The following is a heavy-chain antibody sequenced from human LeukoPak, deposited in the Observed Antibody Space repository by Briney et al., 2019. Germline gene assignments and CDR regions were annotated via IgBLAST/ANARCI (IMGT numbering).Heavy chain of an antibody. D-gene: IGHD4-11*01. Sequence: ASVKVSCKASGYSFTGHYIYWLRQAPGQGLEWMGWINPTSGVTHSAQKFQGRIIMTRDTSISEAYMELTRLTSDDTAVFYCAREAKTVMGETYEVDFDYWGQGTLVTVSS. V-gene: IGHV1-2*02. CDR3: AREAKTVMGETYEVDFDY. J-gene: IGHJ4*02. CDR2: INPTSGVT. CDR1: GYSFTGHY.